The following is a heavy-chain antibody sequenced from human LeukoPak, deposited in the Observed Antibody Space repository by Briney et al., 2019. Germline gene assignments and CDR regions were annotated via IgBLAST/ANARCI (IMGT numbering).Heavy chain of an antibody. J-gene: IGHJ4*02. CDR2: ISGSGGTT. Sequence: GGSLRLSCAASGFTFSSYSMNWVRQAPGKGLEWVSAISGSGGTTYYADSVKGRFTISGDNSKNTLYLQISSLRAEDTAVYYCARLAITGSYTYDDYWGQGTLVTVSS. CDR1: GFTFSSYS. D-gene: IGHD3-16*01. CDR3: ARLAITGSYTYDDY. V-gene: IGHV3-23*01.